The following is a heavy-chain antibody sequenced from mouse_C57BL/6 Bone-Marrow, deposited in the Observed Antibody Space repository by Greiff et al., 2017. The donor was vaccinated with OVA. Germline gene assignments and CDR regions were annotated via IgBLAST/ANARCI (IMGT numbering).Heavy chain of an antibody. Sequence: EVQLQQSGPELVKPGASVKISCKASGYTFTDYYMNWVKQSHGKSLEWIGDINPNNGGTSYNQKFKGKATLTVDKSSSTAYMELRSLTSEDSAVYYCASLRDYGSSYFDYWGQGTTLTVSS. CDR2: INPNNGGT. J-gene: IGHJ2*01. CDR3: ASLRDYGSSYFDY. CDR1: GYTFTDYY. D-gene: IGHD1-1*01. V-gene: IGHV1-26*01.